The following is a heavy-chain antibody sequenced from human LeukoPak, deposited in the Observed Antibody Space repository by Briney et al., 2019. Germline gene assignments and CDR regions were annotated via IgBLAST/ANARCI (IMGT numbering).Heavy chain of an antibody. V-gene: IGHV4-34*01. J-gene: IGHJ6*03. CDR1: GGSFSGYY. D-gene: IGHD4-17*01. CDR2: INHSGST. CDR3: ARADYGDSPSFYYYYYIDV. Sequence: SETLSLTCAVYGGSFSGYYWSWIRQPPGKGLEWIGEINHSGSTNYNPSLKSRVTISVDTSKNQFSLKLSSVTAADTAVYYCARADYGDSPSFYYYYYIDVWGKGTTVTVSS.